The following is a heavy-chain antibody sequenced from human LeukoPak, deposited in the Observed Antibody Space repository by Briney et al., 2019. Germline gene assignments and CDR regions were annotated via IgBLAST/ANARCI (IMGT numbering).Heavy chain of an antibody. CDR1: GGSISSYY. J-gene: IGHJ4*02. CDR3: ASSRVYSGSWYYYFDN. Sequence: SETLSLTCTVSGGSISSYYWSWIRQPAGKGLEWIGRIYTSGSTNYNPSLKSRVTMSVDTSKNLFSLKLSSVTAADTAVYYCASSRVYSGSWYYYFDNWGQGTLVTVSS. V-gene: IGHV4-4*07. D-gene: IGHD5-12*01. CDR2: IYTSGST.